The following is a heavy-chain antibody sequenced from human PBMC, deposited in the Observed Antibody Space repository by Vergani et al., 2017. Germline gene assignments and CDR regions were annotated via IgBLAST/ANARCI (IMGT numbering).Heavy chain of an antibody. CDR1: GFPVTTYA. CDR2: ICHDGGNK. D-gene: IGHD1-1*01. J-gene: IGHJ4*02. Sequence: QVQLVESGGGVVQPGRSLRLSCVMSGFPVTTYAIFWVRQAPGKGLEWVSVICHDGGNKPFAGSVAGRFAISRDDSKKTVYLEMTNLRAEDTALYYCVRDRYEGTSPYNGRLLGHWGQGTRVTVSS. CDR3: VRDRYEGTSPYNGRLLGH. V-gene: IGHV3-33*01.